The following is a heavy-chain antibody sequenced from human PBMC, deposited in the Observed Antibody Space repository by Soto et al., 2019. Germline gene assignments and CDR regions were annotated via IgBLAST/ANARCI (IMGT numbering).Heavy chain of an antibody. Sequence: EVQLVQSGAEVKKPGESLRISCKGSGYSFTSYWISWVRQMPGKGLEWMGRIDPSDSYTNYSPSFQGHVTISADKSISTAYLQWSSLKASDTAMYYCARHVHYDSSGSREAFDIWGQGTMVTVSS. CDR3: ARHVHYDSSGSREAFDI. D-gene: IGHD3-22*01. J-gene: IGHJ3*02. V-gene: IGHV5-10-1*03. CDR1: GYSFTSYW. CDR2: IDPSDSYT.